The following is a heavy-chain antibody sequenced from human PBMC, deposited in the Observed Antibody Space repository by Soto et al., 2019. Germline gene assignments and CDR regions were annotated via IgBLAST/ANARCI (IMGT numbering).Heavy chain of an antibody. V-gene: IGHV1-3*01. D-gene: IGHD7-27*01. CDR2: INAGNGNT. J-gene: IGHJ4*02. CDR1: GYTFTSYV. Sequence: QVPLVQSGAEVKKPGASVKVSFKASGYTFTSYVMHWVRQAPGQRLEWMGWINAGNGNTKYSQNFQGRVTITRDTSASTAYMELSSLRSEDTAVYYCAREGLSNLDYWGQGTLVTVSS. CDR3: AREGLSNLDY.